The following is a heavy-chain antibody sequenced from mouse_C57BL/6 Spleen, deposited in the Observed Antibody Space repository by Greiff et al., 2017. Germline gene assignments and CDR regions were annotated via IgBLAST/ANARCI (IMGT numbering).Heavy chain of an antibody. CDR1: GYTFTSYW. CDR2: IDPSDSYT. CDR3: ARRLTGIDY. V-gene: IGHV1-69*01. J-gene: IGHJ2*01. D-gene: IGHD4-1*01. Sequence: QVQLQQPGAELVMPGASVKLSCKASGYTFTSYWMHWVKQRPGQGLEWIGEIDPSDSYTNYNQKFKGKSTFTVDKSSSTAYMQLSSLTSEDSAVYYCARRLTGIDYWGQGTTLTVSS.